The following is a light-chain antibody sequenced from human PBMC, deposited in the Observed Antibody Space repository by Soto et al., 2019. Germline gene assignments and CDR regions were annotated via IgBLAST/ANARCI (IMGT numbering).Light chain of an antibody. CDR2: SNN. CDR3: AAWDDSLNGWV. J-gene: IGLJ3*02. Sequence: QSVLTQPPSASGTPGQRVTISCSGSSSNIGSNTVNWYQQLPGTAPKLLIYSNNQRPSGVPDRFSGAKSGTSDSLAISGLQSEDEADYYCAAWDDSLNGWVFGGGTKVPVL. CDR1: SSNIGSNT. V-gene: IGLV1-44*01.